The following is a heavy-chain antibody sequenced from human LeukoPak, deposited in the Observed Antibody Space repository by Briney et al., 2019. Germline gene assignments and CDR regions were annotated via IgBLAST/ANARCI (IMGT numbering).Heavy chain of an antibody. D-gene: IGHD6-13*01. Sequence: SQTLSLTCTVSGGSISSGGYYWSWIRQHPGKGLERIGYIYYSGSTYYNPSLKSRVTISVDTSKNQFSLKLSSVTAADTAVYYCARERGIAAAGLDYWGQGTLVTVSS. V-gene: IGHV4-31*03. CDR2: IYYSGST. J-gene: IGHJ4*02. CDR1: GGSISSGGYY. CDR3: ARERGIAAAGLDY.